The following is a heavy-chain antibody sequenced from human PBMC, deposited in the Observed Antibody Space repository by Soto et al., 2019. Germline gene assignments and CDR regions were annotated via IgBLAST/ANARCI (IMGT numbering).Heavy chain of an antibody. Sequence: GGSLRLSCAASGFTFSSYGMHWVRQAPGKGLEWVAVISYDGSNKYYADSGKGRFTISRDNSKNTLYLQMNSLRAEDTAVYYCAKDWSAGATGYWGQGTLVTVSS. CDR2: ISYDGSNK. D-gene: IGHD1-26*01. CDR3: AKDWSAGATGY. CDR1: GFTFSSYG. V-gene: IGHV3-30*18. J-gene: IGHJ4*02.